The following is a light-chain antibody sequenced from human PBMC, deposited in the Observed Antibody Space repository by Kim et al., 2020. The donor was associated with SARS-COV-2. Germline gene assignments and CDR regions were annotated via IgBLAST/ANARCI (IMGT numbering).Light chain of an antibody. CDR3: AAWDDNLNGVG. CDR2: GYN. CDR1: FSNVGRNT. Sequence: GQRVTISFSGSFSNVGRNTVIWWQQLPGTAPKLLIFGYNQRPSGVPDRFSGSKSGTSASLAISGLQSEDEADYYCAAWDDNLNGVGFGGGTQLTVL. J-gene: IGLJ2*01. V-gene: IGLV1-44*01.